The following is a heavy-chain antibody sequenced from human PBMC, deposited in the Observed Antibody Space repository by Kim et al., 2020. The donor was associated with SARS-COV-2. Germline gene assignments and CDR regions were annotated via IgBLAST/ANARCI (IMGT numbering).Heavy chain of an antibody. Sequence: YIYYADSVKGRFTISRDNAKNSLYLQMNSLRAEDTAVYYCARDVYYGMDVWGQGTTVTVSS. V-gene: IGHV3-21*01. J-gene: IGHJ6*02. CDR3: ARDVYYGMDV. CDR2: YI.